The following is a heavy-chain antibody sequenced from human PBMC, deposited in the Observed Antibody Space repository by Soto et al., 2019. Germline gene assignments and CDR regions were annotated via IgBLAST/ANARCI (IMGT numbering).Heavy chain of an antibody. J-gene: IGHJ4*02. CDR2: ITYGGSNK. V-gene: IGHV3-30*18. CDR1: GFIFISYS. D-gene: IGHD5-12*01. Sequence: GGSLRLSCAASGFIFISYSMNWVRQAPGKGLEWVAVITYGGSNKYYADSVKGRFTISRDNSKNTLYLQMNSLRAEDTAVYYCAKFSGSENFDYWSQGTLVTVSS. CDR3: AKFSGSENFDY.